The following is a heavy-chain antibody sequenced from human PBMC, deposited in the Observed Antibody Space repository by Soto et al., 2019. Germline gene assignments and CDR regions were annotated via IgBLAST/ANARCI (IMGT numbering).Heavy chain of an antibody. CDR2: IIPIFGTA. J-gene: IGHJ3*02. D-gene: IGHD5-12*01. V-gene: IGHV1-69*13. CDR1: GGTLSSYA. Sequence: SVKVSCKASGGTLSSYAISWVRQAPGQGLEWMGGIIPIFGTANYAQKFQGRVTITADESTSTAYMELSSLRSEDTAVYYCARDEGGRDGYKAEAFDIWGQGAMVTVSS. CDR3: ARDEGGRDGYKAEAFDI.